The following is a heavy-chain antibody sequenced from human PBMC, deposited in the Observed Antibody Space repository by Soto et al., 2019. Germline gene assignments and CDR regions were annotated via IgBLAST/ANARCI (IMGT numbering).Heavy chain of an antibody. Sequence: EVQLVESGGGLVQPGGSLRLSCAASGFTFSSYWMHWVRQAPGKGLVWVSRINSDGSSTSYADSVKGRFTISRDNAKNTLDLQMNSLRAEDTAVYYCARGAARSYWYFDLWGRGTLVTVSS. CDR3: ARGAARSYWYFDL. D-gene: IGHD6-6*01. V-gene: IGHV3-74*01. CDR1: GFTFSSYW. J-gene: IGHJ2*01. CDR2: INSDGSST.